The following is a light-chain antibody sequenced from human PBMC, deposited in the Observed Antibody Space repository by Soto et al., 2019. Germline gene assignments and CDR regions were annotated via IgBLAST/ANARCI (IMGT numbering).Light chain of an antibody. Sequence: QSVLTQPPSVSGAPGQRVTISCTGNNSNLGAGYDVHWYQQLPGAAPKLVIFGNRNRPSGVPERFSGSKSGTSASLAITGRKAEDAADYYCQAYDYSMTAFVFGGGTKLTV. CDR3: QAYDYSMTAFV. J-gene: IGLJ3*02. CDR1: NSNLGAGYD. CDR2: GNR. V-gene: IGLV1-40*01.